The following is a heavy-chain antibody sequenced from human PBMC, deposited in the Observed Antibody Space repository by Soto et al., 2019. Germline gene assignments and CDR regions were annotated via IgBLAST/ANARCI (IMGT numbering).Heavy chain of an antibody. CDR1: GYTFTDYG. Sequence: QVQLVQSAPEAKKPGASVRVSCKASGYTFTDYGLSWVRQAPGQGLEWMAWISVYNGKTNYAQKFLDRVTVPPDESSTPAYMDVGSLRSDDTAVYFSARDARHWAGAEAVGTANRNSPGMHVWGQGTTVTVSS. CDR3: ARDARHWAGAEAVGTANRNSPGMHV. J-gene: IGHJ6*02. D-gene: IGHD2-21*02. V-gene: IGHV1-18*01. CDR2: ISVYNGKT.